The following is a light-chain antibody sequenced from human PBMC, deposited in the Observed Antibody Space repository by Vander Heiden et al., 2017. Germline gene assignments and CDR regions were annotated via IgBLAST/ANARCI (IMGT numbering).Light chain of an antibody. V-gene: IGLV2-11*01. CDR1: SSDVGGDNY. CDR2: DVS. Sequence: QSALTQPRSVSGSPGQSVTISCTGPSSDVGGDNYVSWYQQHPGKAPKLMIYDVSKRPSGVPDRFSGSKSGNTASLTISGLQAEDEADYYCCSYAGSYSYVFGTGTKVTVL. J-gene: IGLJ1*01. CDR3: CSYAGSYSYV.